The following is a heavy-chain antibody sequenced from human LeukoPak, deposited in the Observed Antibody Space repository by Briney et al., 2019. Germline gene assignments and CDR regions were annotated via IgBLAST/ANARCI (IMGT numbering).Heavy chain of an antibody. CDR3: AKGPARDILTGYYKGYHFDY. D-gene: IGHD3-9*01. V-gene: IGHV3-23*01. J-gene: IGHJ4*02. CDR2: ISASGANT. Sequence: PGGSLRLSCEASGFTFISYGMSWVRQAAGKGLEWVSGISASGANTYYADSVKGRFTISRDNSKNTLYLQMNSLRAEDTAVYYCAKGPARDILTGYYKGYHFDYWGQGTLVTVSS. CDR1: GFTFISYG.